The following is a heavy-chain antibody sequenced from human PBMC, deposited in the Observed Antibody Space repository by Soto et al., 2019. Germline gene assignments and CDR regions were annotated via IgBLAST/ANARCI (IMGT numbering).Heavy chain of an antibody. J-gene: IGHJ4*02. Sequence: LSLTCAVSGGSISSGGYSWSWIRQPPGKGLEWIGYIYHSGSTYYNPSLKSRVTISVDRSKNQFSLKLSSVTAADTAVYYCARAFGGVIAYFDYWGQGTLVTVSS. CDR1: GGSISSGGYS. V-gene: IGHV4-30-2*01. CDR2: IYHSGST. CDR3: ARAFGGVIAYFDY. D-gene: IGHD3-16*02.